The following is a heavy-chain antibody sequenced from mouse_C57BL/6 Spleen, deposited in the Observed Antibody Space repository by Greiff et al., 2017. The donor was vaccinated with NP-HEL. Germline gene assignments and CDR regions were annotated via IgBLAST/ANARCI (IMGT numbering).Heavy chain of an antibody. CDR1: GFNIKNTY. D-gene: IGHD1-1*01. CDR2: IDPANGNT. J-gene: IGHJ3*01. CDR3: ARWGITTVVDTFFAY. V-gene: IGHV14-3*01. Sequence: VQLKQSVAELVRPGASVKLSCTASGFNIKNTYMHWVKQRPEQGLEWIGRIDPANGNTKYAPKFQGKATITADTSSNTAYLQLSSLTSEDTAIYYCARWGITTVVDTFFAYWGQGTLVTVSA.